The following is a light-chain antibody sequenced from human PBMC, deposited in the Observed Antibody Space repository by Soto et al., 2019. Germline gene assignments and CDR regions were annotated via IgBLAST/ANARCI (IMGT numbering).Light chain of an antibody. J-gene: IGKJ2*01. CDR3: HTYNSYSLHT. V-gene: IGKV1-5*01. CDR2: DAS. Sequence: DIQMTQSPSTLSASVGDRITITCRASQSVSRRLAWFQQKPGKAPKLLIYDASSLESGVPSRFSGRGSGTEFTLTISSLQPDDCSTYYCHTYNSYSLHTVGQGTKLDSK. CDR1: QSVSRR.